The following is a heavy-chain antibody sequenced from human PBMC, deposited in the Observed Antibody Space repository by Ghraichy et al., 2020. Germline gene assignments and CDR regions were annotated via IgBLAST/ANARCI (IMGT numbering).Heavy chain of an antibody. CDR2: IYYSGST. CDR1: GGSISSSSYY. J-gene: IGHJ4*02. Sequence: ETLSLTCTVSGGSISSSSYYWGWIRQPPGKGLEWIASIYYSGSTHYNPSLKSRVTISVDTSKKQFSLKLSSVTAADTAVYYCARGGAVAGTFDYWGQGTLGTVSS. D-gene: IGHD6-19*01. CDR3: ARGGAVAGTFDY. V-gene: IGHV4-39*01.